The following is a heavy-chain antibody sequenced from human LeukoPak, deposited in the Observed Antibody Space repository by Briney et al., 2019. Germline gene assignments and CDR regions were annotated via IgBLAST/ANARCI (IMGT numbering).Heavy chain of an antibody. CDR2: ITTGGPNT. CDR3: AKDGGLWVSAHWGDS. CDR1: GFTFSSYS. D-gene: IGHD7-27*01. V-gene: IGHV3-23*01. Sequence: GGSLRPSCAASGFTFSSYSMNWVRQAPGKGLKWVSTITTGGPNTYYADSVKGRFTVSRDDSKNTLYLQMNSLRAEDTAVYYCAKDGGLWVSAHWGDSWGRGTLVTVSS. J-gene: IGHJ4*02.